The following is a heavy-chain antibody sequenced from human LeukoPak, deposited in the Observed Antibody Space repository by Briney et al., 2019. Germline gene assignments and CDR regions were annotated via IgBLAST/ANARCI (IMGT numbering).Heavy chain of an antibody. CDR1: GFSLSTSGVG. D-gene: IGHD3-10*01. CDR2: IYWNDDK. J-gene: IGHJ4*02. Sequence: SGPTLVKPXQTLTLTCTFSGFSLSTSGVGVGRIRQPPGKALEWLALIYWNDDKRYSPSLKSRLTITKDTSKNQVVLTMTNMDPVDTATYYCARFITMVRGVIQRDFDYWGQGTLVTVSS. CDR3: ARFITMVRGVIQRDFDY. V-gene: IGHV2-5*01.